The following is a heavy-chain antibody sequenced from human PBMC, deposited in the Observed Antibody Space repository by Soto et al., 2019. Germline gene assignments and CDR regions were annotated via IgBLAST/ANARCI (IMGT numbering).Heavy chain of an antibody. D-gene: IGHD6-6*01. V-gene: IGHV4-31*03. Sequence: HVQLQESGPGLVKPSQTLSLTCTVSGGSISSDNYYWSWSRHHPGKGLEWFGYIYYSGSTYYNPYLKNRVTISVDTSKNPFSLKLNSLTAADTAVYYCARMDSGKAARPVDTWGQGTLVTVSS. CDR2: IYYSGST. CDR1: GGSISSDNYY. CDR3: ARMDSGKAARPVDT. J-gene: IGHJ5*02.